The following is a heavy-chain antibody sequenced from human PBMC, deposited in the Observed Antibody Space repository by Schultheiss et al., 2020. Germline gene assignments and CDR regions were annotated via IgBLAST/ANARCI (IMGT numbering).Heavy chain of an antibody. CDR2: ISGSGGST. Sequence: GESLKISCAASGFTFSSYAMSWVRQAPGKGLEWVSAISGSGGSTYYADSVKGRFTISRDNSKNTLYLQMNSLRAEDTAVYYCANLVQQWRNVASDWGQGTLVTVSS. J-gene: IGHJ4*02. CDR3: ANLVQQWRNVASD. D-gene: IGHD6-19*01. CDR1: GFTFSSYA. V-gene: IGHV3-23*01.